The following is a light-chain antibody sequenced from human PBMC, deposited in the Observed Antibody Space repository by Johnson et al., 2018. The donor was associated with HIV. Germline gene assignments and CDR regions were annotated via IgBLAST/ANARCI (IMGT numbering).Light chain of an antibody. Sequence: QSVLTQPPSVSAAPGQKVTISCSGSSSNIGNKYVSWYQQLPGTAPKLLIYENNKRPSGIPDRFSGSKSGTSATLGITGLQTGDEADYYCGTWDSSLREVFGTGIKVTVL. J-gene: IGLJ1*01. CDR1: SSNIGNKY. CDR3: GTWDSSLREV. V-gene: IGLV1-51*02. CDR2: ENN.